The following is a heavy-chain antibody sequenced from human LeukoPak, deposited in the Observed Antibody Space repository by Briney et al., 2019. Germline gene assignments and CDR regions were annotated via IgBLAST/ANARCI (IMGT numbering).Heavy chain of an antibody. J-gene: IGHJ4*02. V-gene: IGHV3-30-3*01. Sequence: GSLRLSCAASGFTFSSYAMHWVRQAPGKGLEWVAVISYDGSNKYYADSVKGRFTISRDNSKNTLYLQMNSLRAEDTAVYYCARGGLPFDYWGQGTLVTVSS. CDR2: ISYDGSNK. CDR1: GFTFSSYA. CDR3: ARGGLPFDY. D-gene: IGHD3/OR15-3a*01.